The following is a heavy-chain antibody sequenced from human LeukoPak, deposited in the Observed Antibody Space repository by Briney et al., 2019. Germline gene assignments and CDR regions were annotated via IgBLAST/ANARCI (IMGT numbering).Heavy chain of an antibody. CDR3: ARDTGDDSSGRHTGMIGY. Sequence: ASVKVSCKASGGTFSSYAISWVRQAPGQGLEWMGGIIPIFGTANYAQKFQGRVTITADKSTSTAYMELSSLRSEDTAVYYCARDTGDDSSGRHTGMIGYWGQGTLVTVSS. CDR2: IIPIFGTA. D-gene: IGHD3-22*01. V-gene: IGHV1-69*06. J-gene: IGHJ4*02. CDR1: GGTFSSYA.